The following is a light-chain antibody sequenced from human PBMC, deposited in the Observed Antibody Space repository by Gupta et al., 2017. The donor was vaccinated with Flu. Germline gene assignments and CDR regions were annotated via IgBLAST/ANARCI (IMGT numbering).Light chain of an antibody. CDR3: QESYSTARYT. CDR2: AAT. Sequence: DTQMTQSPSSLSASVGDSVTITCQASKGISSYLNWYQQKRGKAPKLLIYAATSLQSEVPSRFNDSGTGADFTLSSSSMQPEDCATCFCQESYSTARYTFGQGTKLEIK. V-gene: IGKV1-39*01. CDR1: KGISSY. J-gene: IGKJ2*01.